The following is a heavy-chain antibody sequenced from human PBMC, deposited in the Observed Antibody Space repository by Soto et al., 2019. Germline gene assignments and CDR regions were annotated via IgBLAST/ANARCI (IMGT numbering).Heavy chain of an antibody. J-gene: IGHJ4*02. V-gene: IGHV3-53*01. CDR3: ARISSSGVYYFDY. CDR2: IYSGSST. CDR1: GFTVSSNY. D-gene: IGHD6-19*01. Sequence: GGSLRLSCAASGFTVSSNYMSWVRQAPGKGLEWVSVIYSGSSTYYADSVKGRFTISRDNSKNTLYLQMNSLRAEDTAVYYCARISSSGVYYFDYWGQGTLVTVSS.